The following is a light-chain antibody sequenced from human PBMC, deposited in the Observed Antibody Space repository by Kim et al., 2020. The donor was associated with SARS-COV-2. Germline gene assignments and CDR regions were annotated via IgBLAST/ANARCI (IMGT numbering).Light chain of an antibody. CDR2: DVN. Sequence: QSALTQPASVSGSPGQSLTISCSGTSSDIGAYNHVFWYQQRPGKAPTLIIYDVNKRPTGISSAFSGSKSGNTASLTISGLQAEDEADYYCSSYTTRSTYVFGTGTTVTVL. V-gene: IGLV2-14*01. CDR3: SSYTTRSTYV. CDR1: SSDIGAYNH. J-gene: IGLJ1*01.